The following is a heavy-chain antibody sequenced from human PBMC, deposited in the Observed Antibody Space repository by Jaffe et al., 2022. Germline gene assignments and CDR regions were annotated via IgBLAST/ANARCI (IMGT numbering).Heavy chain of an antibody. CDR2: IYHSGST. D-gene: IGHD6-19*01. V-gene: IGHV4-38-2*01. Sequence: QVQLQESGPGLVKPSETLSLTCAVSGYSISSGYYWGWIRQPPGKGLEWIGSIYHSGSTYYNPSLKSRVTISVDTSKNQFSLKLSSVTAADTAVYYCARSDEIAVAGTWFDYWGQGTLVTVSS. J-gene: IGHJ4*02. CDR1: GYSISSGYY. CDR3: ARSDEIAVAGTWFDY.